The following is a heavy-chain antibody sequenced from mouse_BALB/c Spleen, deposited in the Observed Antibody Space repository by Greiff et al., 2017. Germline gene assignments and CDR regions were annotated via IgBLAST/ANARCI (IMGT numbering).Heavy chain of an antibody. V-gene: IGHV5-6-5*01. Sequence: EVQLQESGGGLVKPGGSLKLSCAASGFTFSSYAMSWVRQTPEKRLEWVASISSGGSTYYPDSVKGRFTISRDNARNILYLQMSSLRSEDTAMYYCARGVIYYDFDYWGQGTTLTVSS. CDR1: GFTFSSYA. CDR2: ISSGGST. J-gene: IGHJ2*01. CDR3: ARGVIYYDFDY. D-gene: IGHD2-4*01.